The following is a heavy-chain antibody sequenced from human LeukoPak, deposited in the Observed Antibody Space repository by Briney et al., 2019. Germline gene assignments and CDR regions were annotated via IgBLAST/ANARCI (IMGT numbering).Heavy chain of an antibody. J-gene: IGHJ5*02. Sequence: PSETLSLTCTVSGGSISSYYWSWIRQPPGKGLEWIGYIYYSGSTNYNPSLKSRVTISVDTSKNQFSLNLRSVTPEDTAVYYCARDSGTTGEVKFDPWGQGTLVTVSS. V-gene: IGHV4-59*01. CDR1: GGSISSYY. CDR2: IYYSGST. CDR3: ARDSGTTGEVKFDP. D-gene: IGHD3-10*01.